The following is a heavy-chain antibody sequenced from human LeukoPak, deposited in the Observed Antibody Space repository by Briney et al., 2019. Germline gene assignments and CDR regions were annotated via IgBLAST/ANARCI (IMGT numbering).Heavy chain of an antibody. Sequence: GGSLRLSCAASGFTFSDYSMHWVRQAPGKGLEWVSTISGIDTFYADSVKGRFTISRDNSKNTLYLQMISLRAEDTAVYYCTKDAPDSGGWFFFDSWGQGTLVTVSS. D-gene: IGHD6-19*01. V-gene: IGHV3-23*01. J-gene: IGHJ4*02. CDR3: TKDAPDSGGWFFFDS. CDR1: GFTFSDYS. CDR2: ISGIDT.